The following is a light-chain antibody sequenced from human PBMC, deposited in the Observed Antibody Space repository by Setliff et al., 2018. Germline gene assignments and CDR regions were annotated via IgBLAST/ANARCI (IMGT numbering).Light chain of an antibody. CDR1: SGDIGDYNY. J-gene: IGLJ1*01. CDR2: DVS. Sequence: QSALTQPASVSGSPGQSITISCTGTSGDIGDYNYVSWYHQYPNKAPKVLIYDVSNRPSGVSSRFSASKSGNTASLTISGLQSEDEGDYYCTSYTDRSTLVFGSGTKGTVL. V-gene: IGLV2-14*03. CDR3: TSYTDRSTLV.